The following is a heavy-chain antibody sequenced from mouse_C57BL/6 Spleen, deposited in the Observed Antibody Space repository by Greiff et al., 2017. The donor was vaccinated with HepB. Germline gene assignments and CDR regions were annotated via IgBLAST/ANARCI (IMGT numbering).Heavy chain of an antibody. J-gene: IGHJ2*01. CDR3: TREDGSTYFDY. CDR1: GYTFTDYE. Sequence: VQGVESGAELVRPGASVTLSCKASGYTFTDYEMHWVKQTPVHGLEWIGAIDPETGGTAYNQKFKGKAILTADKSSSTAYMELRSLTSEDSAVYYCTREDGSTYFDYWGQGTTLTVSS. CDR2: IDPETGGT. D-gene: IGHD1-1*01. V-gene: IGHV1-15*01.